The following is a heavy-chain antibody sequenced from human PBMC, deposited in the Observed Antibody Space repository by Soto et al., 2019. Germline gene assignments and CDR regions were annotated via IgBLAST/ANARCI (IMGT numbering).Heavy chain of an antibody. J-gene: IGHJ5*02. CDR3: ARQVPYYDILTGYSSNWFDP. V-gene: IGHV4-59*08. D-gene: IGHD3-9*01. CDR2: IYNSGST. Sequence: SETLSLTCTVSGGSISNYYWSWIRQPPGKGLEWIGYIYNSGSTNYNPSLKSRVTISVDTSKNQFSLRLSSVTAADTAVYYCARQVPYYDILTGYSSNWFDPWGQGTLVTSPQ. CDR1: GGSISNYY.